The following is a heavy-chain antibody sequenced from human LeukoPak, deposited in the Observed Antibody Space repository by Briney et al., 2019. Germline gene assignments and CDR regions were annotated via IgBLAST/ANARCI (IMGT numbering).Heavy chain of an antibody. J-gene: IGHJ4*02. CDR3: ARLWYRSGRHSFDY. CDR2: IYYSGST. V-gene: IGHV4-59*08. D-gene: IGHD6-19*01. Sequence: SETLSLTCTVSGGSIGSYYWSWIRQPPGKGLEWIGYIYYSGSTNYNPSLKSRVTISVDTSKNQFSLKLSPVTAADTALYYRARLWYRSGRHSFDYWGQGTLVTVSS. CDR1: GGSIGSYY.